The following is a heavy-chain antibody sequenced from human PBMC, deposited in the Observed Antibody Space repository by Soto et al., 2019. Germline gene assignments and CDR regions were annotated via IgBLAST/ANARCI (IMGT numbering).Heavy chain of an antibody. Sequence: SVKVSCKASGGTYSSYTISWVRQAPGQGLEWMGRIIPILGIANYAQKFQGRVTITADKSTSTAYMELSSLRSEDTAVYYCARRNTQGGYQLLYYWGQGTLVTVSS. D-gene: IGHD2-2*01. CDR3: ARRNTQGGYQLLYY. CDR2: IIPILGIA. J-gene: IGHJ4*02. V-gene: IGHV1-69*02. CDR1: GGTYSSYT.